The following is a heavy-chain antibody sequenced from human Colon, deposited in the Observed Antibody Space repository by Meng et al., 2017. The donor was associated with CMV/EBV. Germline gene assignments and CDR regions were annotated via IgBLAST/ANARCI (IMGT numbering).Heavy chain of an antibody. CDR3: ARDTYYDFWSGYWQFDY. V-gene: IGHV3-33*01. Sequence: GESLKISCAASGFTFSSSAMYWVRQAPGKGLEWVAFLYPDGSNIHYIDSVKGRFTISRDNAKNSLYLQMNSLRAEDTAVYYCARDTYYDFWSGYWQFDYWGQGTLVTVSS. J-gene: IGHJ4*02. D-gene: IGHD3-3*01. CDR2: LYPDGSNI. CDR1: GFTFSSSA.